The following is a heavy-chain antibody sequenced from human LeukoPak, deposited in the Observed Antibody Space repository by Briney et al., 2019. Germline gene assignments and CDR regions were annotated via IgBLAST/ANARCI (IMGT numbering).Heavy chain of an antibody. Sequence: ASVTVSCTGSGYTFTNYAVHWVRQAPGQRLEWLEWINPGNGDTKYSQNFQGRVTVTSDTSAATAYVELNSLASEDTAVYYCARERWHCRVNCYSVYYYALDVWGQGTTVTVSS. V-gene: IGHV1-3*01. CDR2: INPGNGDT. CDR3: ARERWHCRVNCYSVYYYALDV. CDR1: GYTFTNYA. J-gene: IGHJ6*02. D-gene: IGHD2-15*01.